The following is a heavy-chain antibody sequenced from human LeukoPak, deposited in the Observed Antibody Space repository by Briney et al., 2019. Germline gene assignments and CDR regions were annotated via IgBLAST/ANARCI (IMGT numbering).Heavy chain of an antibody. CDR1: GYTFTSYD. J-gene: IGHJ4*02. CDR2: MNPNSGNT. V-gene: IGHV1-8*01. D-gene: IGHD3-16*01. CDR3: ARAHDHYYFDY. Sequence: ASVKVSCTASGYTFTSYDINWVRQATGQGLEWMGWMNPNSGNTGYAQKFQGRVTMTRNTSISTAYMELSSLRSEDTAVYYCARAHDHYYFDYWGQGTLVTVSS.